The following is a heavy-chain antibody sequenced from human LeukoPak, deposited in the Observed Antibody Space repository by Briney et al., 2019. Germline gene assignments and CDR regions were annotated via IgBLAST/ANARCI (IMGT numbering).Heavy chain of an antibody. D-gene: IGHD3-3*02. J-gene: IGHJ5*02. CDR2: IKQDGSEK. Sequence: ETLTLSCAASGVSFSSYWRSWIRQPPGKGLEWVANIKQDGSEKYYVDSVKGRFTISRDNAKNSLYLQMNSLRAEDTAVYYCAKPTHFNWFDPWGQGTLVTVSS. CDR1: GVSFSSYW. V-gene: IGHV3-7*01. CDR3: AKPTHFNWFDP.